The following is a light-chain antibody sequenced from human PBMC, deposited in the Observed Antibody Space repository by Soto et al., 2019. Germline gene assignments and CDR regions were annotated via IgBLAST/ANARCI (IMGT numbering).Light chain of an antibody. V-gene: IGLV2-14*01. CDR1: SSDVGGYNY. J-gene: IGLJ1*01. CDR3: SSYTSSSTFYV. CDR2: EVS. Sequence: QSALTQPASVSGSPGQSITISCTGTSSDVGGYNYVSWYQQHPDKAPKLIIYEVSNRPSGVSNRFSGSKSGNTASLTISGLQAEDEADYYCSSYTSSSTFYVFGTGTKLTVL.